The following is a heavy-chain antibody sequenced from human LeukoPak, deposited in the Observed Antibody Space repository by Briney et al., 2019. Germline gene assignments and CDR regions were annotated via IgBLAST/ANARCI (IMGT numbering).Heavy chain of an antibody. J-gene: IGHJ5*02. D-gene: IGHD6-13*01. CDR1: GYTFTGYY. V-gene: IGHV1-2*02. CDR3: ARDGGYSSSWYWFDP. CDR2: INPNSGGT. Sequence: ASVKVSCKASGYTFTGYYMHWVRQAPGQGLEWMGWINPNSGGTNYAQKFQGRVTMTRDTSISTACMELSRLRSDDTAVYYCARDGGYSSSWYWFDPWGQGTLVTVSS.